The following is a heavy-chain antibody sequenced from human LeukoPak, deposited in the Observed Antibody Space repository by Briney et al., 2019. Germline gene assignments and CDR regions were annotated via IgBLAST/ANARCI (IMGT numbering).Heavy chain of an antibody. J-gene: IGHJ4*02. Sequence: ASVKVSCKASGYTFTSYGISWVRQAPGQGLEWMGRINPNSGGTNYAQKFQGRVTMTRDTSISTAYMELSRLRSDDTAVYYCARVLRGGYCSSTSCYHFDYWGQGTLVTVSS. CDR2: INPNSGGT. CDR1: GYTFTSYG. CDR3: ARVLRGGYCSSTSCYHFDY. V-gene: IGHV1-2*06. D-gene: IGHD2-2*01.